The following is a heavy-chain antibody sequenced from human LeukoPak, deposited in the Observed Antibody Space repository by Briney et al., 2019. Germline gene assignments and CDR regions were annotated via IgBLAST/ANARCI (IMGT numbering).Heavy chain of an antibody. CDR2: INPNSGGT. D-gene: IGHD1-26*01. Sequence: ASVTVSCKASGYTFTVYYMHWVRQAPGQGLEWMGWINPNSGGTNYAQKFQGRVTMTRDTSISTAYMELSRLRSDDTAVYYCASSQAKGGSYYGYWGQGTLVTVSS. CDR3: ASSQAKGGSYYGY. CDR1: GYTFTVYY. V-gene: IGHV1-2*02. J-gene: IGHJ4*02.